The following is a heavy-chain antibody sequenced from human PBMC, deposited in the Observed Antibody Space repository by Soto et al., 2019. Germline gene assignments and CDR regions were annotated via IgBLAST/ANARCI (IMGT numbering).Heavy chain of an antibody. Sequence: GGSRRLSCVASGFTFDDYAMHWVRQIPGKGLQWVSGISWSTSSIGYGASLRGRFLISRDNANNSLYLQMNDLRPEDTALYYCGKASSSNSWSPIDYWGQGTMVTVSS. CDR3: GKASSSNSWSPIDY. CDR2: ISWSTSSI. V-gene: IGHV3-9*01. CDR1: GFTFDDYA. D-gene: IGHD3-3*01. J-gene: IGHJ4*02.